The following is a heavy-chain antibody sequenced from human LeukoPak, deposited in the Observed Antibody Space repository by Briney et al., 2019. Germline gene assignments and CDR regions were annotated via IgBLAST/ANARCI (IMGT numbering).Heavy chain of an antibody. CDR2: ISYDGSNK. CDR3: AKDKDGDLRGWFDP. V-gene: IGHV3-30-3*01. D-gene: IGHD4-17*01. CDR1: GFTFSSYA. Sequence: GGSLRLSCAASGFTFSSYAMHWVRQAPGKGLEWVAVISYDGSNKYYADSVKGRFTISRDNSKNTLYLQMNSLRAEDTAVYYCAKDKDGDLRGWFDPWGQGTLVTVSS. J-gene: IGHJ5*02.